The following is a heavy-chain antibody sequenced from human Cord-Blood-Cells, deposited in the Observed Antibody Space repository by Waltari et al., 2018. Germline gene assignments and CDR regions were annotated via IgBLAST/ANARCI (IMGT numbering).Heavy chain of an antibody. V-gene: IGHV3-73*02. D-gene: IGHD6-6*01. CDR3: TSAQQLVDY. J-gene: IGHJ4*02. Sequence: EVQLVESGGGLVQPGGSLRLSCAASGFHFRGSSMHWVRQASGKGLEWVGRIRSKANSYATAYAASVKGRFTISRDDSKNTAYLQMNSLKTEDTAVYYCTSAQQLVDYWGQGTLVTVSS. CDR1: GFHFRGSS. CDR2: IRSKANSYAT.